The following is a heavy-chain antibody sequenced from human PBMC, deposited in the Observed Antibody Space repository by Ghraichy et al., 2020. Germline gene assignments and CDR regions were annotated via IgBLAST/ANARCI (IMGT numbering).Heavy chain of an antibody. D-gene: IGHD2-2*01. CDR3: ARRYCRSTSCLFDY. CDR1: GFSFSTYE. V-gene: IGHV3-48*03. CDR2: ISSSGATI. J-gene: IGHJ4*02. Sequence: GGSLRLSCAASGFSFSTYELNWVRQAPGKGLEWISYISSSGATIYYADSVKGRFTISRDNPKNSLYLQMNSLRDEDTAVYYCARRYCRSTSCLFDYWGQGTLVTVSS.